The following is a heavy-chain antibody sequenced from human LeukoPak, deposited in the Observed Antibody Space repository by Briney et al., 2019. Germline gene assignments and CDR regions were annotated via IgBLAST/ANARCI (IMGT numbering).Heavy chain of an antibody. V-gene: IGHV4-38-2*02. CDR3: ARDSGTTGEVKFDP. Sequence: SETLSLTCTVSNYSISSGYYWGWVRQSPGKGLEWIGSVYYSGTTYDNPSLKSRVTISVDTSKNQFSLKLSSVTAADTAVYYCARDSGTTGEVKFDPWGQGTLVTVSS. D-gene: IGHD3-10*01. J-gene: IGHJ5*02. CDR2: VYYSGTT. CDR1: NYSISSGYY.